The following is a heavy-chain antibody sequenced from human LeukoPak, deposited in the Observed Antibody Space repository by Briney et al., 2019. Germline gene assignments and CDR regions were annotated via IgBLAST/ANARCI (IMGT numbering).Heavy chain of an antibody. CDR3: ALAAAASSFDY. D-gene: IGHD2-15*01. CDR2: LYSAGTT. J-gene: IGHJ4*02. V-gene: IGHV3-66*01. CDR1: GFTVSTDY. Sequence: GGSLRLSCAVSGFTVSTDYMSWVRQAPGKGLEWVSILYSAGTTYYADSVKGRFTISRDNSRNILYLQMSSLRAEDTAIYYCALAAAASSFDYWGQGTLLTVSS.